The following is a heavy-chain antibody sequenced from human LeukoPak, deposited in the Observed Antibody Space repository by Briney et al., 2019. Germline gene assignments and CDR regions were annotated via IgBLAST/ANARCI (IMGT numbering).Heavy chain of an antibody. D-gene: IGHD3-3*01. CDR3: ARSYDFWSGYYLHY. V-gene: IGHV4-59*01. CDR1: GGSISSYY. J-gene: IGHJ4*02. CDR2: IYYSGST. Sequence: PSKTLSLTCTVSGGSISSYYWSWIRQPPGKGLEWIGYIYYSGSTNYNPSLKSRVTISVDTSKNQFSLKLSSVTAADTAVYYCARSYDFWSGYYLHYWGQGTLVTVSS.